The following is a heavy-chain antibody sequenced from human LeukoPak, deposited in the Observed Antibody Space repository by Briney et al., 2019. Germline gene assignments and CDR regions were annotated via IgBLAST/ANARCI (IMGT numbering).Heavy chain of an antibody. CDR1: GGTFSSYA. CDR3: ARDLGYCSGGSCYGFGYFDY. Sequence: SVKVSCKASGGTFSSYAISWVRQAPGQGLEWMGGIIPIFGTANYAQKFQGRVTITADESTSTAYMELSSLRSEDTAVYYCARDLGYCSGGSCYGFGYFDYWGQGTLVTVSS. J-gene: IGHJ4*02. D-gene: IGHD2-15*01. CDR2: IIPIFGTA. V-gene: IGHV1-69*13.